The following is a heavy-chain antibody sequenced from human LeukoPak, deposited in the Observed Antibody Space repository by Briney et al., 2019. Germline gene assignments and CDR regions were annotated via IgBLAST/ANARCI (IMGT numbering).Heavy chain of an antibody. CDR1: GYTFTSYG. D-gene: IGHD3-3*01. CDR2: ISAYNGNT. Sequence: ASVKVSCKASGYTFTSYGISWVRQAPGQGLEWMGWISAYNGNTDYAQKLQGRVTMTTDTSTGTAYMELRSLRSDDTAVYYCARVLATDYDFWSGPYYYYYMDVWGKGTTVTVSS. CDR3: ARVLATDYDFWSGPYYYYYMDV. J-gene: IGHJ6*03. V-gene: IGHV1-18*01.